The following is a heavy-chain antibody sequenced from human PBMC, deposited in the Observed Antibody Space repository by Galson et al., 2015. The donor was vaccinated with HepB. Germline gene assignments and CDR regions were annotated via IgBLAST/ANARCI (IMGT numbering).Heavy chain of an antibody. D-gene: IGHD4-17*01. Sequence: SLRLSCAASGFTFSSYAMHWVRQAPGKGLEWVAVISYDGSNKYYADSVKGRFTISRDNSKNTLHLQMNSLRAEDTAVYYCAREIWANYGDYENYYYGMDVWGQGTTVTVSS. CDR2: ISYDGSNK. CDR1: GFTFSSYA. CDR3: AREIWANYGDYENYYYGMDV. V-gene: IGHV3-30-3*01. J-gene: IGHJ6*02.